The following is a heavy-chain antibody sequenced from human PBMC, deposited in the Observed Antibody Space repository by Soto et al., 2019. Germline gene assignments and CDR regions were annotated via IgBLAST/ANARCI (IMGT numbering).Heavy chain of an antibody. CDR3: ARDPAYDFWSGFYYYGMDV. J-gene: IGHJ6*02. CDR1: GYTFTSHY. D-gene: IGHD3-3*01. Sequence: VASVKVSCKASGYTFTSHYMHWVRQAPGQGREWMGIINPSGGSTSYAQKFQGRVTMTRDTSTSTVYMELSSLRPEDTAVYYCARDPAYDFWSGFYYYGMDVWGQGTTVTVSS. CDR2: INPSGGST. V-gene: IGHV1-46*01.